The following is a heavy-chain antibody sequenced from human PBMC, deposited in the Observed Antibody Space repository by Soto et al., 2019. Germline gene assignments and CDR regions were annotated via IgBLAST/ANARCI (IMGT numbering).Heavy chain of an antibody. D-gene: IGHD5-12*01. Sequence: PSETLSLTCAVYGGSFSGYYWSWIRQPPGKGLEWIGYIYYTGSTNYNPSLKSRVTISVDTSKNQFSLKLSSVTAADTAIYYCARDHSGYDLRFDPWGQGTLVTVSS. J-gene: IGHJ5*02. CDR3: ARDHSGYDLRFDP. CDR2: IYYTGST. V-gene: IGHV4-59*01. CDR1: GGSFSGYY.